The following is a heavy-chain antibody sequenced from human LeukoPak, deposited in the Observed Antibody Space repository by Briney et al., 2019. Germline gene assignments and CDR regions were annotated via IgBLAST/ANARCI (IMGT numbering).Heavy chain of an antibody. V-gene: IGHV4-61*01. D-gene: IGHD3-10*01. J-gene: IGHJ4*02. CDR3: ARIIRVVRGFLFAY. CDR1: GGSVSSGSYY. Sequence: SETLSLTCTVSGGSVSSGSYYWSWIRQPPGKGLEWIGYIYYSGSTNYNPSLKSRVTISVDTSKNQFSLKLSSVTAADTAVYSCARIIRVVRGFLFAYGGQEPLFTVSS. CDR2: IYYSGST.